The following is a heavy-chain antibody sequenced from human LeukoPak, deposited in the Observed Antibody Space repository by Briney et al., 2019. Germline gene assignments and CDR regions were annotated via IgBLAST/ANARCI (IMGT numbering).Heavy chain of an antibody. J-gene: IGHJ3*02. Sequence: GGSLRPSCTASKFTFSNYAMSWVRQAPGKGLEWVSAISGSGDSTYYADSVKGRFTISRDTSNNTLYLQMKSLRAEDTAVYYCAKDIHTIDAFDIWGQGTMVTVSS. D-gene: IGHD3-3*01. CDR2: ISGSGDST. CDR1: KFTFSNYA. V-gene: IGHV3-23*01. CDR3: AKDIHTIDAFDI.